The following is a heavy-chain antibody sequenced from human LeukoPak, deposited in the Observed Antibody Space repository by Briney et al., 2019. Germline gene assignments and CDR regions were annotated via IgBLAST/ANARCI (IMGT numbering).Heavy chain of an antibody. D-gene: IGHD3-10*01. CDR1: GGSFSGYY. CDR3: ARRDRLESGDFDY. J-gene: IGHJ4*02. CDR2: INHSGST. Sequence: SETLSLTCAVYGGSFSGYYWGWIRQPPGKGLEWIGEINHSGSTNYNPSLKSRVTISVDTSKNQFSLKLSSVTAADTAVYYCARRDRLESGDFDYWGQGTLVTVSS. V-gene: IGHV4-34*01.